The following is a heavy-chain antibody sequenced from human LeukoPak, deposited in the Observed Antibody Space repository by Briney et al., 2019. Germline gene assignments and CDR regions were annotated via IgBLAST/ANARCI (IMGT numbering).Heavy chain of an antibody. J-gene: IGHJ6*04. V-gene: IGHV4-4*02. D-gene: IGHD3-9*01. CDR2: IYHSGST. Sequence: SGTLSLTCAVSGGSISSSNWWSWVRQPPGKGPEWIGEIYHSGSTNYNPSLKSRVTISVDKSKNQFSLKLSSVTAADTAVYYCARDKKADYDILTGYSSPNYGMDVWGKGTTVTVSS. CDR3: ARDKKADYDILTGYSSPNYGMDV. CDR1: GGSISSSNW.